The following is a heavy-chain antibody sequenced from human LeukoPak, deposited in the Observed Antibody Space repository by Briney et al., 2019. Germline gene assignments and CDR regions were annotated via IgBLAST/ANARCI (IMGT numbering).Heavy chain of an antibody. J-gene: IGHJ4*02. D-gene: IGHD6-13*01. CDR1: GGSVSSGSYY. CDR2: IYYSGST. CDR3: ARDRVAAAGSFDY. V-gene: IGHV4-61*01. Sequence: SETLSLTCTVSGGSVSSGSYYWSWIRQPPGKGLEWIGYIYYSGSTNYNPSLKSRVTISVDTSKNQFSLKLSSVTAADTAVYYCARDRVAAAGSFDYWGQGTPVTVSS.